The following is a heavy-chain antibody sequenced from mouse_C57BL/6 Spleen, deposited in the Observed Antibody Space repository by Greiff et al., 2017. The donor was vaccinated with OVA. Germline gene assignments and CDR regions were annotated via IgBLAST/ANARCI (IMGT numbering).Heavy chain of an antibody. V-gene: IGHV1-81*01. CDR2: IYPRSGNT. Sequence: VKVVESGAELARPGASVKLSCKASGYTFTSYGISWVKQRTGQGLEWIGEIYPRSGNTYYNEKFKGKATLTADKSSSTAYMELRSLTSEDSAVYFCATTGYYAMDYWGQGTSVTVSS. D-gene: IGHD4-1*01. CDR1: GYTFTSYG. J-gene: IGHJ4*01. CDR3: ATTGYYAMDY.